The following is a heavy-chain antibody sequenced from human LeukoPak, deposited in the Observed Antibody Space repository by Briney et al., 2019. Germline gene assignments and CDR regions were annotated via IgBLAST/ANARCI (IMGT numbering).Heavy chain of an antibody. J-gene: IGHJ3*02. CDR2: ISGSGGST. Sequence: PGGPLRLSCAASGFTSSSYAMSWVRQAPGKGLEWVSLISGSGGSTYYADSVKGRFTISRDNSKNTLYLQMNSLRAEDTAVYYCASNGGVAAAGNALDIWGQGTMVTVSS. CDR3: ASNGGVAAAGNALDI. D-gene: IGHD6-13*01. V-gene: IGHV3-23*01. CDR1: GFTSSSYA.